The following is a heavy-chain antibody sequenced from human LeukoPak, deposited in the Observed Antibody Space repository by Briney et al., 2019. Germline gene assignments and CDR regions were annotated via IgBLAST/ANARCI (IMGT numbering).Heavy chain of an antibody. D-gene: IGHD3-22*01. CDR1: GGSISSYY. CDR3: ARSRDDSSGYYPPGFQH. J-gene: IGHJ1*01. V-gene: IGHV4-59*12. CDR2: IYYSGST. Sequence: PSETLSLTCTVSGGSISSYYWSWIRQPPGKGLEWIGYIYYSGSTYYNPSLKSRVTISVDTSKNQFSLKLSSVTAADTAVYYCARSRDDSSGYYPPGFQHWGQGTLVTVSS.